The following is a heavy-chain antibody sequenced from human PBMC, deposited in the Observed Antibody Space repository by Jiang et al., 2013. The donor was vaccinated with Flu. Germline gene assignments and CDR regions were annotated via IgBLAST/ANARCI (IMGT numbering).Heavy chain of an antibody. D-gene: IGHD6-19*01. CDR2: IDPSDSYT. Sequence: SCKGSGYSFTSYWISWVRQMPEGLSGWEIDPSDSYTNYSPSFQGHVTISADKSISTAYLQWSSLKASDTAMYYCAIRDPSGDYSSGWYFIDYWGQGTLVTVSS. CDR3: AIRDPSGDYSSGWYFIDY. V-gene: IGHV5-10-1*01. CDR1: GYSFTSYW. J-gene: IGHJ4*02.